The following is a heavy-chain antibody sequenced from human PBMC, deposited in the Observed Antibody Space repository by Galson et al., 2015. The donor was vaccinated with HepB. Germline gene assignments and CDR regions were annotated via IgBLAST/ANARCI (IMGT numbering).Heavy chain of an antibody. CDR2: ISGSGGST. Sequence: SLRLSCAASGFTFSSYAMSWVRQAPGKGLEWVSAISGSGGSTYYADSVKGRFTISRDNSKNTLYLQMNSLRAEDTAVYYCAKSLVTMVRGVIEYFQHWGQGTLVTVSS. D-gene: IGHD3-10*01. CDR1: GFTFSSYA. J-gene: IGHJ1*01. V-gene: IGHV3-23*01. CDR3: AKSLVTMVRGVIEYFQH.